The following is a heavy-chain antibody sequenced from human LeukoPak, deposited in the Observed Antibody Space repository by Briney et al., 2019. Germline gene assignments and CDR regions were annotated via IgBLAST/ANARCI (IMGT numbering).Heavy chain of an antibody. CDR3: ARLYLSPIDAFDI. CDR1: GGSISSYY. CDR2: IYYSGST. V-gene: IGHV4-59*08. J-gene: IGHJ3*02. Sequence: PETLSLTCTVSGGSISSYYWSWIRQPPGEGLEWIGYIYYSGSTNYNPSLKSRVTISVDTSKNQFSLKLSSVTAADTAVYYCARLYLSPIDAFDIWGQGTMVTVSS.